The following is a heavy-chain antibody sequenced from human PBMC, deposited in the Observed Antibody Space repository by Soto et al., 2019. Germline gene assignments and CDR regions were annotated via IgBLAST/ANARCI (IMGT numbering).Heavy chain of an antibody. Sequence: QVQLQESGPGLVKPSGTLSLTCAVSGGSISSSNWWSWVRQPPGKGLEWIGEIYHSGSTNYNPSLKSRVTISVDKSENQFSLELSFVTAADTVVYYCARSLYYDSSGYSVDWGQGTLVTVSS. V-gene: IGHV4-4*02. J-gene: IGHJ4*02. CDR2: IYHSGST. CDR1: GGSISSSNW. D-gene: IGHD3-22*01. CDR3: ARSLYYDSSGYSVD.